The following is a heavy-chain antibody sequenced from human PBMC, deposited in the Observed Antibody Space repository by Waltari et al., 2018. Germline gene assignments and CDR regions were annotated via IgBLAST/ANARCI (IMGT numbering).Heavy chain of an antibody. J-gene: IGHJ4*02. CDR2: IKTDGSTK. CDR3: ATWSGKWLTM. V-gene: IGHV3-7*01. Sequence: VQLVESGVGLVQPGGSLTPSCAAPGFSFSTLWLGWVRRAPGRGLEWLANIKTDGSTKDYVDSVQGRFTISRDNAKNSLYLQMNSLRADDTAVYYCATWSGKWLTMGGQGTLVTVSS. D-gene: IGHD3-10*01. CDR1: GFSFSTLW.